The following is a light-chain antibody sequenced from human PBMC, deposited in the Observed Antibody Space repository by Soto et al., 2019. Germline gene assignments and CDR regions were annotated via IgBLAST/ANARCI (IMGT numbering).Light chain of an antibody. Sequence: EIVMTQSPATLSVSPGERATLSCRASQSVSSNLAWYQQKPVQAPRLLXYGASTRATGTPARFSGSGSGTEFTLTISSLQYEDFAVYYCQQYNNWHPWTFGQGTRLEIK. V-gene: IGKV3-15*01. CDR1: QSVSSN. J-gene: IGKJ5*01. CDR2: GAS. CDR3: QQYNNWHPWT.